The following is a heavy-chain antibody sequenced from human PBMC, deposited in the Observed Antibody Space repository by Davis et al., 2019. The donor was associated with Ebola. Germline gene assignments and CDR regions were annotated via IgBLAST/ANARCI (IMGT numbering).Heavy chain of an antibody. D-gene: IGHD2-2*02. CDR2: IHSSGST. CDR3: ARLPAAILLFDY. CDR1: GGSISGYS. J-gene: IGHJ4*02. Sequence: PSETLSLTCTVSGGSISGYSWSWIRQPPGKGLEWIGNIHSSGSTFYNPALKSRLSISVDTSKNHFSLRLTSMTAADTAVYYCARLPAAILLFDYWGQGSLVTVSS. V-gene: IGHV4-59*04.